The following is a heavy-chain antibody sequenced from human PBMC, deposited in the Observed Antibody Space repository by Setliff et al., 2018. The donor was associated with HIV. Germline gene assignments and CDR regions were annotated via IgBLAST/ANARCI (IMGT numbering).Heavy chain of an antibody. CDR1: GGSMNNYY. CDR2: IYTSGST. D-gene: IGHD2-21*02. Sequence: SETLSLTFTVSGGSMNNYYWTWIRQPPGKGLEWIGYIYTSGSTKYNPSLKSRVNISLDTSKNQFSLKLTSVTAADTAVYYCARHANGPYGPFGDLLYFDYWGLGTLVTVS. J-gene: IGHJ4*02. CDR3: ARHANGPYGPFGDLLYFDY. V-gene: IGHV4-4*09.